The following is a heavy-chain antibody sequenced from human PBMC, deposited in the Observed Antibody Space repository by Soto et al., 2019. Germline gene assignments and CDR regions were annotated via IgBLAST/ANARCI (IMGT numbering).Heavy chain of an antibody. CDR3: ARGGLLPDY. CDR1: GGSISSGGYS. J-gene: IGHJ4*02. Sequence: QLQLQESGSGLVKPSQTLSLTCAVSGGSISSGGYSWSWIRQPPGKGLEWIGYISHSGSTYFNPYLTRRLTISVDRSKNQFSLKLSSVTAADTAVYYCARGGLLPDYWGQGTLVTVSS. D-gene: IGHD6-19*01. V-gene: IGHV4-30-2*01. CDR2: ISHSGST.